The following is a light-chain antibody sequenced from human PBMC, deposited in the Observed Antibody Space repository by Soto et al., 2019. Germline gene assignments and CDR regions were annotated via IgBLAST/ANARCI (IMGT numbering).Light chain of an antibody. V-gene: IGKV1-39*01. Sequence: DIKMTQSPSTLSASVGDRVTITCRASQSISSWLAWYQQKPGKAPKLLIYKASSLQSGVPSRFSGSGAGTDFTLTISSLQPEDFETDYCQQSYSTTITFGQGTRLEIK. CDR3: QQSYSTTIT. J-gene: IGKJ5*01. CDR2: KAS. CDR1: QSISSW.